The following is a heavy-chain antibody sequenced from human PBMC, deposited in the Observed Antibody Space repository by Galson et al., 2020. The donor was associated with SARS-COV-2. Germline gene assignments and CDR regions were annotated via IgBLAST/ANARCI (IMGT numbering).Heavy chain of an antibody. CDR3: ARTTIFGVVDRFDY. J-gene: IGHJ4*02. D-gene: IGHD3-3*01. CDR2: IYYSGST. V-gene: IGHV4-39*01. Sequence: SEPLSLTCTVSGGSISSSSYYWGWIRQPPGKGLEWIGSIYYSGSTYYNPSLKSRVTISVDTSKNQFSLKLSSVTAADTAVYYCARTTIFGVVDRFDYWGQGTLVTVSS. CDR1: GGSISSSSYY.